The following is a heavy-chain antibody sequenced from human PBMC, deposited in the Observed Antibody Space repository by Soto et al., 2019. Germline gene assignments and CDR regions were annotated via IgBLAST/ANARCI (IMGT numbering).Heavy chain of an antibody. J-gene: IGHJ6*03. CDR2: IYYSGST. CDR1: GGSISSSSYY. Sequence: SETLSLTCTVSGGSISSSSYYWGWIRQPPGKGLEWIGSIYYSGSTYYNPSLKSRVTISVDTSKNQFSLKLSSVTAADTAVYYCASRVATDYYYYMDVWGKGTTVTVSS. CDR3: ASRVATDYYYYMDV. D-gene: IGHD5-12*01. V-gene: IGHV4-39*01.